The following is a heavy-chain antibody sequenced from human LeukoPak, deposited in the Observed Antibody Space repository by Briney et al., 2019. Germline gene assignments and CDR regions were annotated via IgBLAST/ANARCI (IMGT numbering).Heavy chain of an antibody. V-gene: IGHV4-34*01. Sequence: PSETLSLTCAVYGGSFSGYYWSWIRQPPGKGLEWIGEINHSGSTNYNPSLKSRVTISVDTSKNQFSLKLSSVTAADTAVYYCARSSIWFGELSAHLDYWGQGTLVTVSS. CDR2: INHSGST. D-gene: IGHD3-10*01. CDR1: GGSFSGYY. CDR3: ARSSIWFGELSAHLDY. J-gene: IGHJ4*02.